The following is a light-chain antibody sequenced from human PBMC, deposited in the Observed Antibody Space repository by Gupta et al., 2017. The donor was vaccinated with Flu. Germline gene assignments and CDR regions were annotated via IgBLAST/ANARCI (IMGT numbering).Light chain of an antibody. CDR3: YSAADTWV. V-gene: IGLV3-27*01. CDR2: KDS. CDR1: VLAKKY. Sequence: SYALTQPSSVSVSPGQTARITCSGDVLAKKYARWFQQKPGQAPVLVIYKDSERPSGIPERFSGSSSGTTVTLTISGAQVEDEADYYCYSAADTWVFGGGTKLTVL. J-gene: IGLJ3*02.